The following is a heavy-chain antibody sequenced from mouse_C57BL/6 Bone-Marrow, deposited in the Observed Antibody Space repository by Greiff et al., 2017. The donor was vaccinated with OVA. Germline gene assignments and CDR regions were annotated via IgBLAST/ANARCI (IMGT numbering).Heavy chain of an antibody. J-gene: IGHJ2*01. CDR2: IYPGNSDT. D-gene: IGHD1-1*01. V-gene: IGHV1-5*01. CDR1: GYTFTSYW. CDR3: TRSYYGSSPDY. Sequence: EVQLQQSGTVLARPGASVKMSCKTSGYTFTSYWMHWVKQRPGQGLEWIGAIYPGNSDTSYNQKFKGKAKLTAVTSASTAYMELSSLTNEDSAVYYCTRSYYGSSPDYWGKGTTLTVSS.